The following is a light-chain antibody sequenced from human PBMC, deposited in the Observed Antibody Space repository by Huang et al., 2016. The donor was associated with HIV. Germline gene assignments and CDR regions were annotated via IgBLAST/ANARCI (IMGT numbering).Light chain of an antibody. Sequence: EIVMTQSPATLSVSPGERVTLSCRASQSVSSNLAWYQHTPGQAPRLLIYGASTRATGIPARCSGSGSGTEFTLTISTLQSEDFAVYYCQQYNNWPPNTFGQGTKLEIK. CDR2: GAS. CDR1: QSVSSN. J-gene: IGKJ2*01. V-gene: IGKV3-15*01. CDR3: QQYNNWPPNT.